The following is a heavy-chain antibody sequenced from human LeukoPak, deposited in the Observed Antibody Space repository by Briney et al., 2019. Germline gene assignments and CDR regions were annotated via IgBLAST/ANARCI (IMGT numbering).Heavy chain of an antibody. J-gene: IGHJ4*02. V-gene: IGHV3-11*05. CDR3: ARVGLYCGGDCYSEGWHY. CDR1: RFTLSDNY. D-gene: IGHD2-21*02. CDR2: ISGTSTFT. Sequence: GSLRLSPAASRFTLSDNYTSCSRPGPGGGRGWMSYISGTSTFTNYADSVKGRFTISRDNANNLLYLHMNSLRAEDTAVYYCARVGLYCGGDCYSEGWHYWGQGTLVTVSS.